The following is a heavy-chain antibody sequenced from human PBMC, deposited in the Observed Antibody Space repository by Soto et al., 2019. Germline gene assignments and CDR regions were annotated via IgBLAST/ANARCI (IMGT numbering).Heavy chain of an antibody. D-gene: IGHD5-18*01. Sequence: QVQLVESGGGVVQPGRSLRLSCAASGFTFSSYGMHWVRQAPGKGLEWVAVISYDGSNKYYVDSVKGRFTISRDNSKNTLYLQMNSLRAEDTAVYYCAKGTASDYWGQGTLVTVSS. CDR2: ISYDGSNK. CDR1: GFTFSSYG. V-gene: IGHV3-30*18. CDR3: AKGTASDY. J-gene: IGHJ4*02.